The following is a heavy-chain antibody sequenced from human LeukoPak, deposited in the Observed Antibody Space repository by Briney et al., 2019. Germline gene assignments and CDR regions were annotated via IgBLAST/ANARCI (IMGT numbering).Heavy chain of an antibody. V-gene: IGHV3-23*01. J-gene: IGHJ4*02. Sequence: GGSLRLSCAASGFTFSDYYMSWVRQGPGKGLDWVSGISGSGGSTFYADSVKGRFTISRDNSKNTLYLQMNSLRAEDTAIYYCARGAQNVDYWGQGTLVTVSS. CDR3: ARGAQNVDY. CDR1: GFTFSDYY. CDR2: ISGSGGST.